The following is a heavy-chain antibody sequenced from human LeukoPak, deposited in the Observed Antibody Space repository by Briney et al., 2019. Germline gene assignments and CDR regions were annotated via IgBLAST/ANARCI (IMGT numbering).Heavy chain of an antibody. Sequence: PGGSLRLSCVASGFIVSTNYMSWVRQAPGKGLEWVSLIYSGGNTNYADSVKGRFTFSRDNSNNTLYLQMNSLRAEDTAVYYCARDGSGSDAFDIWGQGTMVTVSS. J-gene: IGHJ3*02. D-gene: IGHD6-19*01. CDR1: GFIVSTNY. CDR2: IYSGGNT. V-gene: IGHV3-53*01. CDR3: ARDGSGSDAFDI.